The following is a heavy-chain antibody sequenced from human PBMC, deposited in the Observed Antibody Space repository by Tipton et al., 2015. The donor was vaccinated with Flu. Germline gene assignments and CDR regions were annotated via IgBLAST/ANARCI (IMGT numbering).Heavy chain of an antibody. V-gene: IGHV3-21*01. Sequence: CLRLSCAASGFTFSSYSMNWVRQAPGKGLEWVSSISSSSSYIYYADSVKGRFTISRDNAKNSLYLQMNSLRAEDTAVYYCAGDLGSSWGIDYWGQGTLVTVSS. D-gene: IGHD6-13*01. CDR1: GFTFSSYS. CDR2: ISSSSSYI. J-gene: IGHJ4*02. CDR3: AGDLGSSWGIDY.